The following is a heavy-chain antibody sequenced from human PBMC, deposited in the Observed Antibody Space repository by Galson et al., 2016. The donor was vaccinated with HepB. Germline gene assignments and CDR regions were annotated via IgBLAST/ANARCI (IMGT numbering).Heavy chain of an antibody. CDR1: GYTFTSYD. Sequence: SVKVSCKASGYTFTSYDINWVRQATGQGLEWLGWMNPNSGDTGYAQKFQGRVTMTRDTSISTAYMELHNLRSEDTAVYFCARESRSDIGAFDYWGQGNLVTVSS. CDR2: MNPNSGDT. CDR3: ARESRSDIGAFDY. J-gene: IGHJ4*02. V-gene: IGHV1-8*01.